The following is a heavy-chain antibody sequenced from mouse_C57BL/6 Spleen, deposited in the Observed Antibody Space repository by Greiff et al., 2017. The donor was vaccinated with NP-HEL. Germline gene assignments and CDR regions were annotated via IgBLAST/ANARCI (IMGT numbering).Heavy chain of an antibody. V-gene: IGHV1-55*01. J-gene: IGHJ2*01. D-gene: IGHD1-1*01. CDR3: ARRRTRDGSSYVEMDY. CDR1: GYTFTSYW. CDR2: IYPGSGST. Sequence: QVQLQQSGAELVKPGASVKMSCKASGYTFTSYWITWVKQRPGQGLEWIGDIYPGSGSTNYNEKFKSKATLTVDTSSSTAYMQLSSLTSEDSAVYYCARRRTRDGSSYVEMDYWGQGTTLTVSS.